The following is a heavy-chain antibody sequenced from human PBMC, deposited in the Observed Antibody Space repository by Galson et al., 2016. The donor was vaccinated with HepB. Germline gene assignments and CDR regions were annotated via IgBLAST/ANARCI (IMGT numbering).Heavy chain of an antibody. J-gene: IGHJ6*02. Sequence: SVKVSCKASGYTFTDCYIHWVRQAPGQDLEWMGWINPDSGGTRYAQKFQRWLTITRDTSINTAYMELSSLKSDDTAVYYCARAPWYFGAGYGMDVWGQGTPVTVSS. V-gene: IGHV1-2*04. CDR3: ARAPWYFGAGYGMDV. CDR1: GYTFTDCY. D-gene: IGHD4/OR15-4a*01. CDR2: INPDSGGT.